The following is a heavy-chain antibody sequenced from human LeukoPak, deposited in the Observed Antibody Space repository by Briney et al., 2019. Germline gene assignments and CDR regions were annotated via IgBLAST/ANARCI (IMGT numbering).Heavy chain of an antibody. CDR1: GFTFSSYS. CDR2: ISSSSSYI. D-gene: IGHD3-10*01. J-gene: IGHJ5*02. CDR3: ARGPSLVSGKRSNWFDP. Sequence: PGGSLRLSCAASGFTFSSYSMNWVRQAPGKGLEWVSSISSSSSYIYYADSVKGRFTISRDNAKNSLYLQMNSLRAEDTAVYYCARGPSLVSGKRSNWFDPWGQGTLVTVSS. V-gene: IGHV3-21*01.